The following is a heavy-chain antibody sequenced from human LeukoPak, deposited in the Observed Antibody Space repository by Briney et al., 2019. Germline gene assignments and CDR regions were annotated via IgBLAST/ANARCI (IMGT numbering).Heavy chain of an antibody. CDR1: GGSISSYY. Sequence: SETLSLTCAVSGGSISSYYWSWIRQPPGKGLEWVGYIYYSGSTKYNPSLKSRVTISVDTSKNQFSLKLSSVTAADTAVYYCARETSQKGAHYMDVWGKGTTVTISS. J-gene: IGHJ6*03. D-gene: IGHD3-16*01. CDR3: ARETSQKGAHYMDV. V-gene: IGHV4-59*01. CDR2: IYYSGST.